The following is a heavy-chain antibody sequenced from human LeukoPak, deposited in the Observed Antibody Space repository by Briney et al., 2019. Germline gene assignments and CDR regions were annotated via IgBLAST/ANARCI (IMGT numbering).Heavy chain of an antibody. CDR1: GFAFSTYE. V-gene: IGHV3-48*03. J-gene: IGHJ5*02. CDR2: ITISGQTK. CDR3: ARGDRHADL. Sequence: GGPLRLSRAASGFAFSTYEMSWVRQAPGKGLEWIADITISGQTKNYADSVKGRFTISRDNAMSPLYLQMNSLRVEDTGVFYCARGDRHADLWGQGTLVTVSS.